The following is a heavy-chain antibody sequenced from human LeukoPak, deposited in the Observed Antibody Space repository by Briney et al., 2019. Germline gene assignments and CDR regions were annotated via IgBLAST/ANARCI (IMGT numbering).Heavy chain of an antibody. CDR2: ISAYNGNT. J-gene: IGHJ6*02. CDR3: ARAVAGSVVAATPDNYYYYYGMDV. D-gene: IGHD2-15*01. V-gene: IGHV1-18*01. Sequence: ASVKVSCKASGYTFTSYGISWVRQAPGQGLEWMGWISAYNGNTNYAQKLHGRVTMTTDTSTSTAYMELRSLRSDDTAVYYCARAVAGSVVAATPDNYYYYYGMDVWGQGTTVTVSS. CDR1: GYTFTSYG.